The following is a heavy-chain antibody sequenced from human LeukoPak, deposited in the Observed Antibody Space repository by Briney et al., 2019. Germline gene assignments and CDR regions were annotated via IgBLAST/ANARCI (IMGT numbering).Heavy chain of an antibody. J-gene: IGHJ6*02. Sequence: PGGSLRLSCAASGSTFSSYAMHWVRQAPGKGLEWVAVISYDGSNKYYADSVKGRFTISRDNSKNTLYLQMNSLRAEDTAVYYSAREKFRSMDVWGQGTTVTVSS. CDR2: ISYDGSNK. CDR3: AREKFRSMDV. V-gene: IGHV3-30*04. CDR1: GSTFSSYA.